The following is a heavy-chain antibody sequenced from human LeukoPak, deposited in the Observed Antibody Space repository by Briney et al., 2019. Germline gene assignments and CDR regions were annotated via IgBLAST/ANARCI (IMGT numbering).Heavy chain of an antibody. D-gene: IGHD6-13*01. CDR3: ARDPSSWNGFFDS. Sequence: GGSLRLSCEASGFTFRNYWMHWVRQAPGKGLMWVSRIETDGSSTNYADSVKGRFTISRDNARNTVYLQMNSLRADDTAVYYCARDPSSWNGFFDSWGQGTLVTVSS. V-gene: IGHV3-74*01. CDR1: GFTFRNYW. CDR2: IETDGSST. J-gene: IGHJ4*02.